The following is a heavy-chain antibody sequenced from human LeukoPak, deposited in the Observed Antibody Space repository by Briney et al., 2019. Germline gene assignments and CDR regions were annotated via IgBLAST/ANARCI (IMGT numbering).Heavy chain of an antibody. D-gene: IGHD1-26*01. CDR2: IYWDDNK. Sequence: ETGPTLVKPTLTLTLTCTFSGFSLSTAGVGVGWIRQPPEKALEWLTLIYWDDNKVYSPSLKQRLAITKDTSNSQVVLTMTNMDPVDTATYYCVHYWDSQRGGFYSDSWGQGTLVTVSS. CDR1: GFSLSTAGVG. V-gene: IGHV2-5*02. CDR3: VHYWDSQRGGFYSDS. J-gene: IGHJ4*02.